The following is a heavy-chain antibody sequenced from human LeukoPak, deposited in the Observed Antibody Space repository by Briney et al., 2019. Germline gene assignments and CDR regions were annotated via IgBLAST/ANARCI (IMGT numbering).Heavy chain of an antibody. CDR1: GGSFSGYY. Sequence: PSETLSLTCAVYGGSFSGYYWSWIRQPPGKGLEWIGEINHSGSTNYNPSLKSRVTISVDTSKNQFSLKPSSVTAADTAVYYCARISRGSYRQWDYWGQGTLVTVSS. J-gene: IGHJ4*02. D-gene: IGHD3-16*02. CDR3: ARISRGSYRQWDY. CDR2: INHSGST. V-gene: IGHV4-34*01.